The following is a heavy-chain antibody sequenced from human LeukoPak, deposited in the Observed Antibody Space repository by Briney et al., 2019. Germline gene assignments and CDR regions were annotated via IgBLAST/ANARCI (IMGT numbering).Heavy chain of an antibody. CDR2: ITWDGGRT. D-gene: IGHD6-6*01. J-gene: IGHJ4*02. CDR3: TRSSMAALAVDS. Sequence: GGSLRLSCAASGFTFDDYAMHWVRQAPGRGLEWVSLITWDGGRTYYADSVKGRFTISRDNTKNSLYLQMNGLRAEDTAVYYCTRSSMAALAVDSWGQGTLVTVSS. V-gene: IGHV3-43D*03. CDR1: GFTFDDYA.